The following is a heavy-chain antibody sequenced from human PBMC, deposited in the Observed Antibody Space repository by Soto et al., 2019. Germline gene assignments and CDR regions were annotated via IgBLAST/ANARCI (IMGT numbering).Heavy chain of an antibody. D-gene: IGHD6-13*01. J-gene: IGHJ6*02. V-gene: IGHV1-69*13. CDR2: IIPIFGTA. Sequence: ASVKVSCKASGGTFSSYAISWVRQAPGQGLEWMGGIIPIFGTANYAQKFQGRVTITADESTSTAYMELSSLRSEDTAVYYCARVNSSPTHYYYGMDVWGQGTTVTVSS. CDR1: GGTFSSYA. CDR3: ARVNSSPTHYYYGMDV.